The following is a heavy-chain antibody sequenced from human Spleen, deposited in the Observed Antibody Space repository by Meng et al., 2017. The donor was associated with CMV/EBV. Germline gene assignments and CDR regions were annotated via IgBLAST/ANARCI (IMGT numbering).Heavy chain of an antibody. J-gene: IGHJ3*02. CDR3: GLATSYYYSDAFDI. CDR1: GFTFSSYA. D-gene: IGHD3-9*01. CDR2: ISGSGGST. V-gene: IGHV3-23*01. Sequence: GESLKISCAASGFTFSSYAMSWVRQAPGKGLEWVSAISGSGGSTYYADSVKGRFTMSRDNSKNTLYLQINSLSAEDTAVYFCGLATSYYYSDAFDIWGQGTMVTVSS.